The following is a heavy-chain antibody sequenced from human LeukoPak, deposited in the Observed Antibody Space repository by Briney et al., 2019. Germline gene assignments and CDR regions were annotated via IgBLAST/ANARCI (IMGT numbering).Heavy chain of an antibody. V-gene: IGHV1-24*01. D-gene: IGHD3-3*01. Sequence: GASVKVSCKASGGTFSSYAISWVRQAPGKGLEWMGGFDPEDGETIYAQKFQGRVTMTEDTSTDTAYMELSSLRSEDTAVYYCATAWRLSPLAHPITEVGYFDYWGQGTLVTVSS. CDR3: ATAWRLSPLAHPITEVGYFDY. J-gene: IGHJ4*02. CDR2: FDPEDGET. CDR1: GGTFSSYA.